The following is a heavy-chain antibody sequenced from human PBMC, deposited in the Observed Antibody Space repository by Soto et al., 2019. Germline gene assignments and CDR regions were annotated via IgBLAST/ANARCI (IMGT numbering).Heavy chain of an antibody. Sequence: EVQLVESGGDLVQPGGSLRLSCAASGFTFSTYWMTWVRQAPGKGLEWVANIKQDGSQQFYMESVRGRFSISRDNANNALYLQMQFLRGDDTAVDYCARDVSGGQGALGYWGQGTLVTVSS. CDR1: GFTFSTYW. D-gene: IGHD7-27*01. CDR3: ARDVSGGQGALGY. V-gene: IGHV3-7*04. J-gene: IGHJ4*02. CDR2: IKQDGSQQ.